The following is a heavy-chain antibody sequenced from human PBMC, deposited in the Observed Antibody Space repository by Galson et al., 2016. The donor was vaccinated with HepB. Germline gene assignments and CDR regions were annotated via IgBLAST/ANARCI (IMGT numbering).Heavy chain of an antibody. D-gene: IGHD2-2*01. J-gene: IGHJ4*02. V-gene: IGHV3-7*01. CDR1: GFTLNSYW. CDR3: ARTIVAVPGANDYFDY. Sequence: SLRLSCAASGFTLNSYWMSWVRQAPGKGLEWVANLNKDGSEKYYMDSVKGRFTISRDNAKNALYLQMNSLRAEDTAVYYCARTIVAVPGANDYFDYWGQGTLVTVSS. CDR2: LNKDGSEK.